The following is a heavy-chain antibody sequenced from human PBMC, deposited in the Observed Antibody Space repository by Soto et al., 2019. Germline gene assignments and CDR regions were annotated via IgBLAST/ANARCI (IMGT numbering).Heavy chain of an antibody. V-gene: IGHV1-46*01. CDR3: ARRRGDYTLDI. Sequence: QVQLVQSGSEVRKPGASVKVSGNDSGYSISNSYMHWVRQTPGQGIECMGIIYINTGSTTKAQNFQGSDTPTSEMSSSAVYMELSSLKDTYTAVDYCARRRGDYTLDIWGQGTMVTVSS. CDR2: IYINTGST. J-gene: IGHJ3*02. CDR1: GYSISNSY. D-gene: IGHD3-3*01.